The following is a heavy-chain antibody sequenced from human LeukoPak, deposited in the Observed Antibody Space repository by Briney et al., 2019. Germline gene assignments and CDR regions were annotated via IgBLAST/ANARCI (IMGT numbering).Heavy chain of an antibody. D-gene: IGHD3-10*01. CDR1: GYTFSDYY. CDR3: ARIAPMIRGPSGFDP. Sequence: GASVKVSCKASGYTFSDYYVHWVRQAPGQGLEWMGWINPNSGGTTYAQKFQGRVTMTRDTSITTAYMELSSLTSDDTAVFYCARIAPMIRGPSGFDPWGQGTLVTVSS. CDR2: INPNSGGT. J-gene: IGHJ5*02. V-gene: IGHV1-2*02.